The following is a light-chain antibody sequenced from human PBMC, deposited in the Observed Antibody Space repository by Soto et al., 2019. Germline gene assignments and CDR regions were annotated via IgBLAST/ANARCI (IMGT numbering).Light chain of an antibody. V-gene: IGKV1-5*01. CDR3: QQYDYSRT. Sequence: DIQMTQSPSTLSASVGDRVTITCRASQNVNKWLAWFQQKPGKVPKLLIFDVSNLESGVPSRFSGGGSGTDFTLTISSLHSDDFATYYCQQYDYSRTFGRGTKVDIK. CDR1: QNVNKW. J-gene: IGKJ1*01. CDR2: DVS.